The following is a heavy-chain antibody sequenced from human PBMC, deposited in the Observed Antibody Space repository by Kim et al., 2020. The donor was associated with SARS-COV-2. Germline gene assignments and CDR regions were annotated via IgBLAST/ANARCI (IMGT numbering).Heavy chain of an antibody. CDR1: DGSLSGYY. V-gene: IGHV4-34*01. Sequence: SETLSLTCAVYDGSLSGYYWTWLRHPPGKGLEWIGEINHGGSTNYNSSLKSRVTISLDTSKNQFSLSLNFVTAADTAVYYCTRGGYSYPHEYWGQGILVTVSS. D-gene: IGHD5-18*01. J-gene: IGHJ4*02. CDR3: TRGGYSYPHEY. CDR2: INHGGST.